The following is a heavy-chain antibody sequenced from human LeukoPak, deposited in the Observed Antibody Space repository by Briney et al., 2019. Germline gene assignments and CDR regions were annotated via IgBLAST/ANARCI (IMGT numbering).Heavy chain of an antibody. CDR3: ARGGLLWFGELPHY. V-gene: IGHV3-48*01. CDR1: GFTFSSYS. Sequence: GGSLRLSCAASGFTFSSYSMNWVRQAPGKGLEWVSYISSSSSTIYYADSVKGRFTISRDNAKNSLYLQMNSLRAEDTAVYYCARGGLLWFGELPHYWGQGTLVTVSS. CDR2: ISSSSSTI. D-gene: IGHD3-10*01. J-gene: IGHJ4*02.